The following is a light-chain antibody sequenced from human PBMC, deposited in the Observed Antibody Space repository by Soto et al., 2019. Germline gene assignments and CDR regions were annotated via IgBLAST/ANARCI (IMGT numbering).Light chain of an antibody. CDR1: QSISRS. Sequence: EIVLTQSPAILSVSPVERATLSCRASQSISRSLAWHQQKPGQALRLLISDASTRATGIPARFSGSGSGTEFTLTISSLQSEDFAVYYCQQYHNWLPITFGQGTRLEIK. J-gene: IGKJ5*01. CDR3: QQYHNWLPIT. V-gene: IGKV3-15*01. CDR2: DAS.